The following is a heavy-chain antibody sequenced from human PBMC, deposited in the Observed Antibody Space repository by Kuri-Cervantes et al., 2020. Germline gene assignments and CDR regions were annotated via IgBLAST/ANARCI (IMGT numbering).Heavy chain of an antibody. CDR3: ARDVGGGVVASPHWYFDL. D-gene: IGHD2-8*02. CDR2: MNPNSGNT. Sequence: ASVKVSCKASGYTFTSYDINWVRQATGQGLEWMGWMNPNSGNTGYAQKFQGRVTMTRDTSTSTVYMALSSLRSDDTAVYYCARDVGGGVVASPHWYFDLWGRGTLVTVSS. CDR1: GYTFTSYD. V-gene: IGHV1-8*02. J-gene: IGHJ2*01.